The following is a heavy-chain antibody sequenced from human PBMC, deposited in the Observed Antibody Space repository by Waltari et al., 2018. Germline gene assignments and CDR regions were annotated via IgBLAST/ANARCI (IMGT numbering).Heavy chain of an antibody. D-gene: IGHD1-1*01. Sequence: QLQLQESGPGLVKPSATLSLTCSVSGVSITSNRRYWVWIRQTPGQGLEWLATMSYSGTTYSSPSLKGRVTISRDTSKNQVSLRLGSVTAADTAVYYCATYIGASIGTAAFDVWGQGTKVTVSS. J-gene: IGHJ3*01. V-gene: IGHV4-39*01. CDR3: ATYIGASIGTAAFDV. CDR2: MSYSGTT. CDR1: GVSITSNRRY.